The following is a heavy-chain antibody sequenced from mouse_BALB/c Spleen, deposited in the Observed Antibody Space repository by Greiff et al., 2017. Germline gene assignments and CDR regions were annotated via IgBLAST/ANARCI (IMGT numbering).Heavy chain of an antibody. J-gene: IGHJ4*01. D-gene: IGHD1-1*01. Sequence: DVHLVESGGGLVQPGGSRKLSCAASGFTFSSFGMHWVRQAPEKGLEWVAYISSGSSTIYYADTVKGRFTISRDNPKNTLFLQMTSLRSEDTAMYYCARKGTTVVATHYYAMDYWGQGTSVTVSS. V-gene: IGHV5-17*02. CDR3: ARKGTTVVATHYYAMDY. CDR1: GFTFSSFG. CDR2: ISSGSSTI.